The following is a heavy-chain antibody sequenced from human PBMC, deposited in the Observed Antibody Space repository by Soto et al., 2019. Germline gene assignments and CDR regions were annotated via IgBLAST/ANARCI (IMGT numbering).Heavy chain of an antibody. D-gene: IGHD6-6*01. Sequence: QVQLVQSGAEVKKPGASVKVSCKASGYTFTSYYMHWVRQAPGQGLEWMGIINPSGGSTSYAQKFHGRVTMTRDTSTSTVYMELSSLRSEDTAVYYCARDSSSGYFDYWGQGTLFTVPS. V-gene: IGHV1-46*01. CDR3: ARDSSSGYFDY. J-gene: IGHJ4*02. CDR2: INPSGGST. CDR1: GYTFTSYY.